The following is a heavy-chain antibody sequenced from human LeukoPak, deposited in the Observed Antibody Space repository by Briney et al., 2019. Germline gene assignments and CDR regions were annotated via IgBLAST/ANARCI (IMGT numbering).Heavy chain of an antibody. V-gene: IGHV4-31*11. J-gene: IGHJ4*02. Sequence: PSETLSLTCAVYGGSFSGYYWSWIRQHPGKGLEWIGYIYYSGITYYNPSLKSRVTISVDTSKNQFSLNLSSVTAADTAVYYCARDGDCSSDSCYFDYWGQGILVTVSS. CDR3: ARDGDCSSDSCYFDY. CDR1: GGSFSGYY. D-gene: IGHD2-2*01. CDR2: IYYSGIT.